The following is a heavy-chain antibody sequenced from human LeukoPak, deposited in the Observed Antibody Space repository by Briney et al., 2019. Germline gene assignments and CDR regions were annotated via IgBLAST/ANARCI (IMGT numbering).Heavy chain of an antibody. CDR2: IYSGGST. V-gene: IGHV3-53*01. D-gene: IGHD5-18*01. CDR1: GFTVSSNY. CDR3: TRGPRGYPYYFDY. J-gene: IGHJ4*02. Sequence: GGSLRLSCAASGFTVSSNYMSWVRQAPGKGLEWVSLIYSGGSTYYTDSVKGRFTISRDNSKKTLYLQMNSLRAEDTAVYYCTRGPRGYPYYFDYWGQGTLVTVSS.